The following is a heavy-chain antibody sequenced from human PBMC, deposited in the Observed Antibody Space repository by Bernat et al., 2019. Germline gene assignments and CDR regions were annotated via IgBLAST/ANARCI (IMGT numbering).Heavy chain of an antibody. CDR2: ISGNGIST. V-gene: IGHV3-23*01. CDR3: AKDLSSGWYNAFEV. D-gene: IGHD6-19*01. J-gene: IGHJ3*01. CDR1: GFTFSSYA. Sequence: EVQLLESGGGLVQPGGSLRLSCATSGFTFSSYAMTWVRQAPGKGLEWVSGISGNGISTYYADSVKGRFTISRDNPMDTVSLQMTSLTAEDTAVYYCAKDLSSGWYNAFEVWGLGTMVTVSS.